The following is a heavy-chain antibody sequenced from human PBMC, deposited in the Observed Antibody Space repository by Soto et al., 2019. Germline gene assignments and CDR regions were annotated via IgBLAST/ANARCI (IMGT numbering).Heavy chain of an antibody. V-gene: IGHV4-59*08. CDR2: IYYSGST. CDR3: ARGATDFHY. J-gene: IGHJ4*02. CDR1: GGSISSYY. Sequence: SETLSLTCSVSGGSISSYYWSWIRQPPGKGLEWIGYIYYSGSTYYNPSLKSRVTISVDTSKNQFSLKLSSVTAAETAVYYCARGATDFHYWGQGTLVTVSS. D-gene: IGHD1-26*01.